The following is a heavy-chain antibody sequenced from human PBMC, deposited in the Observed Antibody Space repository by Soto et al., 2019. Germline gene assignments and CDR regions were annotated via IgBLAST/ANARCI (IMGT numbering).Heavy chain of an antibody. V-gene: IGHV1-69*06. J-gene: IGHJ5*02. CDR1: GGTFSTYA. Sequence: QVQLVQSGAEVKTPGSSVRVSCKASGGTFSTYALSWVRQAPRQGLEWMGGIIPSFGSANYAQRFRDRVTITADKSTRTGYMELSGLRSDDTAVYYWARDRVAGTERWFDPWGQGTLVTVSS. CDR3: ARDRVAGTERWFDP. D-gene: IGHD6-19*01. CDR2: IIPSFGSA.